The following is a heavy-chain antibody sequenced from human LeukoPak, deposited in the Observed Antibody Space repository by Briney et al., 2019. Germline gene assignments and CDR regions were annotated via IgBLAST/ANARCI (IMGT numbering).Heavy chain of an antibody. CDR3: AKDYAVGSIDY. CDR1: GFTFTDYA. J-gene: IGHJ4*02. V-gene: IGHV3-23*01. CDR2: IGGTGDRT. D-gene: IGHD3-16*01. Sequence: PGGSLRLSCAASGFTFTDYAMYWVRQAPGKGLEWVSGIGGTGDRTYYADSVKGRFTISRDNSKNTVSLQMESLRAEDTALYYCAKDYAVGSIDYWGQGTLVTVSS.